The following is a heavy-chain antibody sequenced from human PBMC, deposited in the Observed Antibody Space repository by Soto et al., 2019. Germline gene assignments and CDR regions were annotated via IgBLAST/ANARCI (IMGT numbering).Heavy chain of an antibody. V-gene: IGHV3-23*01. CDR1: GFTFSSYA. CDR2: ISGRGGST. J-gene: IGHJ4*02. Sequence: GGSLRLSCAASGFTFSSYAMSWVRQAPGKGLEWVSGISGRGGSTYYADSVKGRFTSSRDNSKNTLYRQMNSLRAEDTAVYYCVKSSSIIVVTNGGTHFDYWGQGTLVTVSS. D-gene: IGHD5-12*01. CDR3: VKSSSIIVVTNGGTHFDY.